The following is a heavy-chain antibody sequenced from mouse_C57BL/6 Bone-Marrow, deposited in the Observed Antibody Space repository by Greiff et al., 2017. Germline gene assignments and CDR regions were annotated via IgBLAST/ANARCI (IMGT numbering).Heavy chain of an antibody. J-gene: IGHJ2*01. D-gene: IGHD2-2*01. CDR1: GYTFTSYW. CDR3: AREEACYGYDPDMDY. V-gene: IGHV1-64*01. CDR2: IHPNSGST. Sequence: QVQLQQPWAELVKPGASVKLSCKASGYTFTSYWMHWVKQRPGQGLEWIGMIHPNSGSTNYNEKFKSKATLTVDKSSSTAYLQLSSLTSEDSAVYYCAREEACYGYDPDMDYWGQGTTLTVSS.